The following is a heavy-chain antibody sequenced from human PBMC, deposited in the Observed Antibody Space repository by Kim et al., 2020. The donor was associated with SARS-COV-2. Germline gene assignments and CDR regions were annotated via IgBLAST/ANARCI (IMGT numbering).Heavy chain of an antibody. CDR1: GFAFSGSW. CDR2: INVDGKNI. CDR3: ARSQSRLGPTTFDY. V-gene: IGHV3-74*01. Sequence: GGSLRLSCAASGFAFSGSWMHWVRQPPGKGLEWVSRINVDGKNIIYADSVKGRFTISRDNAKNTLFLQMNSLSAEDTAIYYCARSQSRLGPTTFDYWGQG. J-gene: IGHJ4*02. D-gene: IGHD1-1*01.